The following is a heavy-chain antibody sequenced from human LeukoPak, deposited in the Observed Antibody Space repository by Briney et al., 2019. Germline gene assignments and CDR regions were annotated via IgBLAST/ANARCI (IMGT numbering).Heavy chain of an antibody. CDR2: IYPGDSDT. CDR1: GYSFTSYW. CDR3: ASGLNAYYDILTGYGLFDY. Sequence: GESLKISCKGFGYSFTSYWIGWVRQMPGKGLEWMGIIYPGDSDTRYSPSFQGQVTISADKSISTAYLQWSSLKASDAAMYYCASGLNAYYDILTGYGLFDYWGQGTLVTVSS. J-gene: IGHJ4*02. D-gene: IGHD3-9*01. V-gene: IGHV5-51*01.